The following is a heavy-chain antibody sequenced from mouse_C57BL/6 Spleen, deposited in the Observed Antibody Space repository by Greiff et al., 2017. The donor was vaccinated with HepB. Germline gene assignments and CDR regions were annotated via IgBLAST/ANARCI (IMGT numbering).Heavy chain of an antibody. D-gene: IGHD1-1*01. Sequence: VKVVESGPELVKPGASVKLSCKASGYTFTSYDINWVKQRPGQGLEWIGWIYPRDGSTKYNEKFKGKATLTVDTSSSTAYMELHSLTSEDSAVYFCARRVVAKGFDVWGTGTTVTVSS. J-gene: IGHJ1*03. CDR1: GYTFTSYD. CDR3: ARRVVAKGFDV. CDR2: IYPRDGST. V-gene: IGHV1-85*01.